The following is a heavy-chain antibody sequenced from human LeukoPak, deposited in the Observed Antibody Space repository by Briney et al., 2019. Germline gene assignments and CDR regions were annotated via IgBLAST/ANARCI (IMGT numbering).Heavy chain of an antibody. J-gene: IGHJ4*02. CDR3: ARGVVTFGELSVIDY. D-gene: IGHD3-10*01. V-gene: IGHV4-30-2*01. CDR2: IYHSGST. CDR1: GGSISSGGYS. Sequence: SETLSLTCAVSGGSISSGGYSWSWIRQPPGKGLEWIGYIYHSGSTYYNPSLKSRVTISVDRSKNQFSLKLSSVTAADTAVYYCARGVVTFGELSVIDYWGQGTLVTVSS.